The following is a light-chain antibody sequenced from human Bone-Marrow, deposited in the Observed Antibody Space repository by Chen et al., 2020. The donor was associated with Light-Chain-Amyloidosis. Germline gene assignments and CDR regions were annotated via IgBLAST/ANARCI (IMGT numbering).Light chain of an antibody. CDR1: QSVGRNY. CDR3: QQYTSSPLT. Sequence: EIVLTQSPGTLSLSPGERATLSCRATQSVGRNYLAWYQQKVGQAPRLLIYRASSRVTVIPDRFSGRGAGTDFTLTISRLEPEDFAVYYCQQYTSSPLTFGGGTKVEIK. V-gene: IGKV3-20*01. CDR2: RAS. J-gene: IGKJ4*01.